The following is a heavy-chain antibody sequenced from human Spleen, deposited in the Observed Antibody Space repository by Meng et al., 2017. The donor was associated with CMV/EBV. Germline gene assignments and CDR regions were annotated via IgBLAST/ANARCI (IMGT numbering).Heavy chain of an antibody. D-gene: IGHD1-14*01. Sequence: SGGSINRCAYYWTWIRQHPGTGLEWIGFIHDSGDTYYKPSLKSRVSISIDTSENQFSLKLRSVTAADTAIYYCARDAGNRAGWFDHWGQGALVTVSS. J-gene: IGHJ5*02. CDR1: GGSINRCAYY. CDR2: IHDSGDT. CDR3: ARDAGNRAGWFDH. V-gene: IGHV4-31*02.